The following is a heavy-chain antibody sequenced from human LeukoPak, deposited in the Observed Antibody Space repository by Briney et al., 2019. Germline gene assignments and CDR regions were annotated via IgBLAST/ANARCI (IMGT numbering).Heavy chain of an antibody. CDR3: ARLGNFDSRGQRDY. D-gene: IGHD3-22*01. CDR2: IYYTGST. Sequence: PSETLSLTCSVSGGSISSSRSYYWGWIRQPPGKGLEWIGNIYYTGSTYYNPSLKSRVTISVDTSKNQFSLKLSSVSAADTAVYYCARLGNFDSRGQRDYWGQGTLVTVSS. V-gene: IGHV4-39*01. J-gene: IGHJ4*02. CDR1: GGSISSSRSYY.